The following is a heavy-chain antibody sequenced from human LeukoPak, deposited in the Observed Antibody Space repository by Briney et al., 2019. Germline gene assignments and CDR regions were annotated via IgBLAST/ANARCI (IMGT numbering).Heavy chain of an antibody. Sequence: ASVKVSCKASGYTFTSYGISWVRQAPGQGLEWMGWISAYNGNTNYAQKLQGRVTMTTDTSTSTAYMELRSLRSDDTAVYYCARDYYDSSGYTLFDYWGQGTLVAASS. CDR3: ARDYYDSSGYTLFDY. CDR1: GYTFTSYG. D-gene: IGHD3-22*01. V-gene: IGHV1-18*01. CDR2: ISAYNGNT. J-gene: IGHJ4*02.